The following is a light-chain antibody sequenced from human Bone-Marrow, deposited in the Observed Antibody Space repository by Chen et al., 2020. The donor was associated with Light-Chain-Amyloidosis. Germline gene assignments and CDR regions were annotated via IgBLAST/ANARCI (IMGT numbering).Light chain of an antibody. CDR2: DDS. CDR3: QVWDRSSDRPV. Sequence: SYVLTQPSSVSVAPGQTATIACGGNNIGSTSVHWYQQTPGKAPLLVVYDDSDRPSGIPVRLSGSNSGNTATLTISRVEAGDEADYYCQVWDRSSDRPVFGGGTKLTVL. V-gene: IGLV3-21*02. CDR1: NIGSTS. J-gene: IGLJ3*02.